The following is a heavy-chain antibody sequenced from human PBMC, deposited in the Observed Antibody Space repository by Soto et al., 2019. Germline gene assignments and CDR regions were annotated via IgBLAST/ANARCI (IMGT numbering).Heavy chain of an antibody. CDR1: GFNFNTYA. CDR3: AKGKSSNYVSHAFDV. Sequence: GGSLRLSCAASGFNFNTYAMSWVRQAPGKGLEWVSGISGGGGSIHYVDSVKGRFTISRDNSKNTLYLQMNSLRGEDAAVYYCAKGKSSNYVSHAFDVWGQGTMVTVSS. D-gene: IGHD3-10*02. CDR2: ISGGGGSI. J-gene: IGHJ3*01. V-gene: IGHV3-23*01.